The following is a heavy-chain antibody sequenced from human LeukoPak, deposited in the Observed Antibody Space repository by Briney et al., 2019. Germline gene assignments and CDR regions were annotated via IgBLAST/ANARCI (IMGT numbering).Heavy chain of an antibody. J-gene: IGHJ1*01. CDR1: GFTVSSYS. Sequence: GGSLRLSCAASGFTVSSYSMNWVRQAPGKGLEWVSSISSSSSYIYYADSVKGRFTISRDNAKNSLYLQMNSLRAEDTAVYYCATYSSSNGREFQYWGQGTLVTVSS. CDR2: ISSSSSYI. V-gene: IGHV3-21*01. CDR3: ATYSSSNGREFQY. D-gene: IGHD2-2*01.